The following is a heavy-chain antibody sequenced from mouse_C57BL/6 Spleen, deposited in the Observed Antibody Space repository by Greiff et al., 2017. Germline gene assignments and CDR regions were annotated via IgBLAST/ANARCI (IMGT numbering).Heavy chain of an antibody. CDR2: LRNKANGYTT. Sequence: EVQLVESGGGLVQPGGSLSLSCAASGFTFTDYYMSWVRQPPGKALEWLGFLRNKANGYTTEYSASVKGRFTISRDNSQSILYLQMNALRAEDSATYYCARFADYDDWYFDVWGTGTTVTVSS. D-gene: IGHD2-4*01. J-gene: IGHJ1*03. V-gene: IGHV7-3*01. CDR3: ARFADYDDWYFDV. CDR1: GFTFTDYY.